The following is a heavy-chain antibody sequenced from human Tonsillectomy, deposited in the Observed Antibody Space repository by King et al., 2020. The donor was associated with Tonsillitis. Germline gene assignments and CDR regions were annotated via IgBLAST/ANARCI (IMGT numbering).Heavy chain of an antibody. D-gene: IGHD4-17*01. CDR3: AITTMTDAFDI. J-gene: IGHJ3*02. CDR2: FRPEDGKT. CDR1: GYTLSDYN. V-gene: IGHV1-69-2*01. Sequence: QLVQSGAEIRNPGATVKISCKASGYTLSDYNMHWVQQAPGKGLEWMGLFRPEDGKTIYAEKFQGRVTVTADTSTDTAYMDLSSLTSEDTAVYYCAITTMTDAFDIWGQGTMVTVSS.